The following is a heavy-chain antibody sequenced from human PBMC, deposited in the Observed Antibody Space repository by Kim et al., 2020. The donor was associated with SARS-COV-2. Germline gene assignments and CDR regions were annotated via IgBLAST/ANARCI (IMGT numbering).Heavy chain of an antibody. Sequence: GGSLRLSCAASGFTFSSYGMHWVRQAPGKGLEWVAVIWYDGSNKYYADSVKGRFTISRDNSKNTLYLQMNSLRAEDTAVYYCAKCNYDLYYYYGMDVWGQGTTVTVSS. CDR1: GFTFSSYG. CDR3: AKCNYDLYYYYGMDV. V-gene: IGHV3-33*06. J-gene: IGHJ6*02. CDR2: IWYDGSNK. D-gene: IGHD4-4*01.